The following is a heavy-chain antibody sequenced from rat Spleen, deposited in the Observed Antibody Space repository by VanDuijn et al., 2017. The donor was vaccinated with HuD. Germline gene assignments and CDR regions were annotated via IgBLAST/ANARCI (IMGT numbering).Heavy chain of an antibody. Sequence: EVQLVESGGGLVQPGRSLKLSCAASGFTLSDHYMAWVRQAPTKGLEWVATISSDGGRNFYRDSVKGRFTISRDNAKSTLYLQMDSLRSEDTATYYCASLIVTSDDLGVMDVWGQGASVTVSS. CDR3: ASLIVTSDDLGVMDV. D-gene: IGHD1-6*01. CDR1: GFTLSDHY. V-gene: IGHV5-29*01. J-gene: IGHJ4*01. CDR2: ISSDGGRN.